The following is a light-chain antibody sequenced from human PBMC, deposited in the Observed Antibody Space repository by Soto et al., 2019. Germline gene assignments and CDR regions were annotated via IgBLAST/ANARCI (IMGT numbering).Light chain of an antibody. J-gene: IGLJ2*01. CDR2: GNS. Sequence: QSVLTQPPSVSGAPGQRVTISCTGSSSNIGAGYDVHWYQQLPGTAPKLLIYGNSNRPSGVPDRFSGSKSGTSASLAITGPQAEHEADYYCQFYDSSLSAVVFGGGTKLTVL. CDR3: QFYDSSLSAVV. V-gene: IGLV1-40*01. CDR1: SSNIGAGYD.